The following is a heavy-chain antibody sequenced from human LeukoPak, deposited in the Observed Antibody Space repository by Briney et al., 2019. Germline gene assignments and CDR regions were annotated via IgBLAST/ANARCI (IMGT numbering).Heavy chain of an antibody. D-gene: IGHD4-17*01. CDR1: GFIFNNYA. Sequence: GRSLRLSCAGSGFIFNNYAMHWVRQAPGKGLVWVSRINSDGSSTSYADSVKGRFTISRDNAKNTLYLQMNSLRAEDTAVYYCARDTGTVTTILDYWGQGTLVTVSS. V-gene: IGHV3-74*01. CDR2: INSDGSST. J-gene: IGHJ4*02. CDR3: ARDTGTVTTILDY.